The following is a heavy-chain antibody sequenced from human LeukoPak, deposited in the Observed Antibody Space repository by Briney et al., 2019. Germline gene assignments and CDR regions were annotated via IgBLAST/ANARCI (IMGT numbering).Heavy chain of an antibody. J-gene: IGHJ6*02. D-gene: IGHD4-17*01. CDR1: GGSFSGYY. CDR2: IYYSGST. Sequence: PSETLSLTCAVYGGSFSGYYWSWIRQPPGKGLEWIGYIYYSGSTNYNPSLKSRVTISVDTSKNQFSLKLSSVTAADTAVYYCARGADGDYNFYYYYGMDVWGQGTTVTVSS. V-gene: IGHV4-59*01. CDR3: ARGADGDYNFYYYYGMDV.